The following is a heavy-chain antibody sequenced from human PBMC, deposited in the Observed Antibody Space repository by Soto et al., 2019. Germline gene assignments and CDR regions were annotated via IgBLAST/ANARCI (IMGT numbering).Heavy chain of an antibody. D-gene: IGHD2-2*01. Sequence: ASVKVSCKSSGYTFTIYDINWVRQATGQGLEWMGWMNPNSGNTGYAQKFQGRVTMTRNTSISTAYMELSSLRSEDTAVYYCAGRLVPAAMRSLLDYYYYYGMDVWGQGTTVTVSS. CDR3: AGRLVPAAMRSLLDYYYYYGMDV. CDR1: GYTFTIYD. J-gene: IGHJ6*02. V-gene: IGHV1-8*02. CDR2: MNPNSGNT.